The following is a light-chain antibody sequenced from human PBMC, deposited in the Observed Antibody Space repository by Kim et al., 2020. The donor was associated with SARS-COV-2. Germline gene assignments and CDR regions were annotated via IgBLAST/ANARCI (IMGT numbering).Light chain of an antibody. CDR2: GLS. Sequence: PASIYCKSTQSHLRTDGKTYLSWYLQKPGQPPQLLIYGLSNLFSGVPDRFSGNGSGTDFTLKISRVEAEDVGIYYCMQSMEVPVTFGGGTRVDIK. CDR1: QSHLRTDGKTY. V-gene: IGKV2D-29*01. CDR3: MQSMEVPVT. J-gene: IGKJ4*01.